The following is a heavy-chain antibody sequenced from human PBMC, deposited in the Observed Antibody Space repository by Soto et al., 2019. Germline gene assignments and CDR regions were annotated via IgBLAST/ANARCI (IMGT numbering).Heavy chain of an antibody. V-gene: IGHV4-59*12. Sequence: SETLSLTCTVSGGSISSYYWSWIRQPPGKGLEWIGYIYYSGSTNYNPSLKSRVTISVDTSKNQFSLQLNSVTPEDTAVYYCARERGKGATKYYFDYWGQGTLVTVSS. J-gene: IGHJ4*02. CDR1: GGSISSYY. CDR3: ARERGKGATKYYFDY. D-gene: IGHD1-26*01. CDR2: IYYSGST.